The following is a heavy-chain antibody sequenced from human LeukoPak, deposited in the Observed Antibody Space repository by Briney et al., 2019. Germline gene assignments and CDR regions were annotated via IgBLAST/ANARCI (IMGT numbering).Heavy chain of an antibody. CDR2: VHYTGNT. CDR1: GLSINDRGYH. CDR3: ARVRQLIEAGTFDV. Sequence: SEALSLTCIVSGLSINDRGYHWGYIRQPAGKGLEWIGSVHYTGNTNYNPSLKSRVTISLDTSKSQFSLRLTSVTAADTAVYYCARVRQLIEAGTFDVWGQGTVVTVSS. V-gene: IGHV4-39*07. J-gene: IGHJ3*01. D-gene: IGHD6-19*01.